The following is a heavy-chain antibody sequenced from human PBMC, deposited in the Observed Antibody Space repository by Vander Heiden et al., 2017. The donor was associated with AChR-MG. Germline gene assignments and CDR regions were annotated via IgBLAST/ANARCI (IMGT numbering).Heavy chain of an antibody. D-gene: IGHD5-12*01. CDR2: INHSGST. CDR3: ARARRGPPFDY. J-gene: IGHJ4*02. V-gene: IGHV4-34*01. Sequence: QVQLQQWGAGLLKPSATLSLPCAVYGASFSGYYWSWIRQPPGKGLEWIGEINHSGSTNYNPSLKSRVTISRDTSKNQFSLKLSSVTAADTAVYYCARARRGPPFDYWGQGTLVTVSS. CDR1: GASFSGYY.